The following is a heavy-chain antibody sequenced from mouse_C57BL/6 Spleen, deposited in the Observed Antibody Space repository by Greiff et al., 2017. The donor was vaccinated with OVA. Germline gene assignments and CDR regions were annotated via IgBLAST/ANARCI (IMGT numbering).Heavy chain of an antibody. CDR2: IYPGDGDT. CDR3: ARESTTVVAEDAMDY. D-gene: IGHD1-1*01. Sequence: LVEPGASVKISCKASGYAFSGSWMNWVKQRPGKGLEWIGRIYPGDGDTNYNGKFKGKATLTADKSSSTAYMQLSSLTSEDSAVYFCARESTTVVAEDAMDYWGQGTSVTVSS. V-gene: IGHV1-82*01. CDR1: GYAFSGSW. J-gene: IGHJ4*01.